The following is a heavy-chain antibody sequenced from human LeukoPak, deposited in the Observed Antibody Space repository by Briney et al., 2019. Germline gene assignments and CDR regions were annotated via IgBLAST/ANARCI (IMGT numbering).Heavy chain of an antibody. J-gene: IGHJ3*01. CDR2: VKQDGSEK. CDR3: ARDIVPPGIAFDV. CDR1: GFSFSSYW. Sequence: GGSLRLSCAASGFSFSSYWMSWVRQAPGKGLEWVANVKQDGSEKYYVDSVKGRFTISRDNAKNSLFLQMNSLRAEDTAAYFCARDIVPPGIAFDVWGQGTMVTVSS. V-gene: IGHV3-7*04. D-gene: IGHD2-2*01.